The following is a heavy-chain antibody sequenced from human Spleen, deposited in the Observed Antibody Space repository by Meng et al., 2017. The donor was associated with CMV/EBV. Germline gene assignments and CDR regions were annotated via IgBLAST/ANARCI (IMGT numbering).Heavy chain of an antibody. D-gene: IGHD3-3*01. CDR2: INWNSVVM. Sequence: GGSLRLSCAASGFTFSTYAMHWVRQTPGKGLEWVSVINWNSVVMAYADSVKGRFTISRDNAKNSLYLQMNSLRTEDTALYYCAKSRDYDFWSGYPGAPFDYWGQGTPVTVSS. CDR3: AKSRDYDFWSGYPGAPFDY. J-gene: IGHJ4*02. CDR1: GFTFSTYA. V-gene: IGHV3-9*01.